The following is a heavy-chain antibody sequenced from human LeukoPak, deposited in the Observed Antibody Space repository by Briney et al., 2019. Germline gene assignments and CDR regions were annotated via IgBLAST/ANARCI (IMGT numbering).Heavy chain of an antibody. CDR3: AKWPRGGYRYYFDY. CDR2: ISGSGGST. D-gene: IGHD5-12*01. Sequence: GVSLRLSCASSGFTSSSYAMSWVRQAPGKGLEWVSAISGSGGSTYYAVSVKGRFTISRDNSKNTLYLQMNSLRAEDTAVYYCAKWPRGGYRYYFDYWGQGTLVTVSS. V-gene: IGHV3-23*01. CDR1: GFTSSSYA. J-gene: IGHJ4*02.